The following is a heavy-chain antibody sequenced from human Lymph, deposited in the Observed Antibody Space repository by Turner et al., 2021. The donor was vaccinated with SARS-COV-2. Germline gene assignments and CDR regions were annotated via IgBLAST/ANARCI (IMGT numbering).Heavy chain of an antibody. V-gene: IGHV4-39*01. CDR1: CGSISSSSYY. J-gene: IGHJ5*02. CDR2: IYYSGST. D-gene: IGHD3-9*01. CDR3: ASNYDILTGYYTRNWFDP. Sequence: QLQLQESGPGLVKPSETLSLTCTVSCGSISSSSYYWGWIRQPPGKGLEWIGSIYYSGSTYYNPPLKSRVTISVDTSKNQFSLKLSSVTAADTAVYYCASNYDILTGYYTRNWFDPWGQGTLVTVSS.